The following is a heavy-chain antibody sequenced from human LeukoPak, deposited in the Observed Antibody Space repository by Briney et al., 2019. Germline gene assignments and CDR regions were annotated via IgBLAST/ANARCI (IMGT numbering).Heavy chain of an antibody. J-gene: IGHJ4*02. D-gene: IGHD6-19*01. CDR3: ARRGYSSGRTYCYYFDY. CDR2: IYYSGST. Sequence: SETLSLTCTVSGGSISSSSYYWGWIRQPPGKGLEWIGSIYYSGSTYYNPSLKSRVTISVDTSKNQFSLKLSSVTAADTAVYYCARRGYSSGRTYCYYFDYWGQGTLVTVSS. V-gene: IGHV4-39*01. CDR1: GGSISSSSYY.